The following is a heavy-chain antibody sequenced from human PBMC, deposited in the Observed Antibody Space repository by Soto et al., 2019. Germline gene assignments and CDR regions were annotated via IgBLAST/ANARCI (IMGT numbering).Heavy chain of an antibody. CDR3: ARHGTYYLGMDV. V-gene: IGHV4-59*08. J-gene: IGHJ6*02. D-gene: IGHD3-10*01. CDR2: IYYSGST. Sequence: SETLSLTCTVSGGSISGYYWSRIRQPPGKGLEWIGYIYYSGSTNYNPSLKSRVTISVDTSKNQFSLKLSSVTAADTAVYYCARHGTYYLGMDVWGQGTTVTVSS. CDR1: GGSISGYY.